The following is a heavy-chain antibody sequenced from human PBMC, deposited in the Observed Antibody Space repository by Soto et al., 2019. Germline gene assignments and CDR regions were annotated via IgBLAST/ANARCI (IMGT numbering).Heavy chain of an antibody. CDR1: GFTFTNYG. CDR2: ISAYKGDT. CDR3: ASRSGQLPYYFDY. V-gene: IGHV1-18*03. D-gene: IGHD6-6*01. Sequence: ASVKVSCKASGFTFTNYGISWVRQAPGQGLEWMGWISAYKGDTNCAQKFQGRVTMTTDTSTGTAYLELRSLRSDDMAVYFCASRSGQLPYYFDYWGQGTQVTVSS. J-gene: IGHJ4*02.